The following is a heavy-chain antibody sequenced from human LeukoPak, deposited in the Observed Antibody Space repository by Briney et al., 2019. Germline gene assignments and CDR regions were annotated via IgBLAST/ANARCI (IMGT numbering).Heavy chain of an antibody. CDR3: ARVGYCSDTSCSSYYFDY. V-gene: IGHV1-2*02. Sequence: GASVKVSCKASGYTFTGYYMHRVRQAPGQGLEWMGWINPNSGGTNYAQKFQGRVTMTRDTSISTAYMELSRLRSDDTAVYYCARVGYCSDTSCSSYYFDYWGQGTLVTVSS. CDR2: INPNSGGT. D-gene: IGHD2-2*03. CDR1: GYTFTGYY. J-gene: IGHJ4*02.